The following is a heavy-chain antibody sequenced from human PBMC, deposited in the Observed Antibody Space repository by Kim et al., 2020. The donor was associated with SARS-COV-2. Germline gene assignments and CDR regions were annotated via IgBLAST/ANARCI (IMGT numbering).Heavy chain of an antibody. J-gene: IGHJ5*02. CDR1: GFTFSSYA. CDR2: ISYDGSNK. V-gene: IGHV3-30-3*01. CDR3: ARDGGGWFDP. D-gene: IGHD3-3*01. Sequence: GGSLRLSCAASGFTFSSYAMHWVRQAPAKGLEWVALISYDGSNKYYADSVKGRFTISRDNSKNTLYLQMNSLRAEDTAVYYCARDGGGWFDPWGQGTLVT.